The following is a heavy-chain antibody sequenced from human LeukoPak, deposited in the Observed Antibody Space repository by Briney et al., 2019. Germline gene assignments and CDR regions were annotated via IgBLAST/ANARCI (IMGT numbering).Heavy chain of an antibody. CDR3: ARGHYYDYVWGSYRPSMGAFDI. Sequence: PGGSLRLSCAASGFTFSSYSMNWVRQAPGKGLEWVSYISSSSSTIYYADSVKGRFTISRDNAKNSLYLQMNSLRDEDTAVYYCARGHYYDYVWGSYRPSMGAFDIWGQGRMVTVSS. V-gene: IGHV3-48*02. D-gene: IGHD3-16*02. CDR2: ISSSSSTI. CDR1: GFTFSSYS. J-gene: IGHJ3*02.